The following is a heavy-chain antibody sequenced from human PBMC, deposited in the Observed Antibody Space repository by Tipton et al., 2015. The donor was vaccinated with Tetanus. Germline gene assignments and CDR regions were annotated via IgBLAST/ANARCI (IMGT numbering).Heavy chain of an antibody. J-gene: IGHJ2*01. CDR1: GGSISYYY. D-gene: IGHD2-15*01. CDR3: ARGGLCVGPACAGISPLLDV. Sequence: TLSLTCSVSGGSISYYYWSWIRQSPGKGLEWIGHIYYNGSTKYNPSLKSRVTVSLDTPKKHFSQRLSSVTAADTAVYYCARGGLCVGPACAGISPLLDVWGRGTLVTVSS. CDR2: IYYNGST. V-gene: IGHV4-59*01.